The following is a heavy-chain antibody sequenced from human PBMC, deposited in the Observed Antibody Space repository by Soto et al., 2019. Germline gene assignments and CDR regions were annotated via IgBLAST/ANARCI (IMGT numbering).Heavy chain of an antibody. Sequence: QVQLVESGGGVVQPGRSLRLSCAASGFTFSSYGMHWVRQAPGKGLEWVAVIWYDGSNKYYADSVKGRFTISRDNSKNTLYLQMNSLKAEDTAVYYCARGKPAITMIGGVDYWGQGTLVTVSS. CDR3: ARGKPAITMIGGVDY. J-gene: IGHJ4*02. D-gene: IGHD3-22*01. V-gene: IGHV3-33*01. CDR2: IWYDGSNK. CDR1: GFTFSSYG.